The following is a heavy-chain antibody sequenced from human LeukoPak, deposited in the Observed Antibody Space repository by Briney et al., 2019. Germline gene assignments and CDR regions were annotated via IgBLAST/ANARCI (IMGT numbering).Heavy chain of an antibody. CDR3: AVYRGTSSRDFDL. CDR1: GFTFSNYE. D-gene: IGHD1-1*01. J-gene: IGHJ2*01. Sequence: GGSLRLSCAASGFTFSNYEMNWVRQGPGKGLEWISYISSSGSTTYYADSVKGRFTISRDNAKNSLYLQMNSLRAEDTALYYCAVYRGTSSRDFDLWGRGTLVTVSS. V-gene: IGHV3-48*03. CDR2: ISSSGSTT.